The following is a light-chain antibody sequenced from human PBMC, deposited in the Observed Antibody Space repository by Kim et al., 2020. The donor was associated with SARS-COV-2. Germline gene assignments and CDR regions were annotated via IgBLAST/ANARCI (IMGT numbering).Light chain of an antibody. CDR2: DAS. Sequence: PGTLSLSPGERATLSCRASQSVSGSHLAWYQQKPGQTPRILIYDASSRVTGISDRFSGSGSGTDFTLTISRLQPEDFAVYYCQQYAASPFTFGGGTKVDIK. CDR1: QSVSGSH. CDR3: QQYAASPFT. V-gene: IGKV3-20*01. J-gene: IGKJ4*01.